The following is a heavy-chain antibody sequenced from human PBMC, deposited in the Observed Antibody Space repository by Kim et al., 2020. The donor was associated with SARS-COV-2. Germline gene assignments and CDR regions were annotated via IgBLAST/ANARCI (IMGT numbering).Heavy chain of an antibody. D-gene: IGHD2-8*01. CDR1: GGSISSYY. J-gene: IGHJ6*03. V-gene: IGHV4-59*01. CDR3: ARGTYCTNGVCLAYYYYM. Sequence: SETLSLTCTVSGGSISSYYWSWIRQPPGKGLEWIGYIYYSGSTNYNPSLKSRVTISVDTSKNQFSLKLSSVTAADTAGYYCARGTYCTNGVCLAYYYYM. CDR2: IYYSGST.